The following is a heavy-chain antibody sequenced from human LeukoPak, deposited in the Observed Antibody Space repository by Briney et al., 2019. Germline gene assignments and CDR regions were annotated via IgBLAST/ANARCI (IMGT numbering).Heavy chain of an antibody. J-gene: IGHJ4*02. CDR1: GGSISSYY. CDR3: ARDQGAYSSSWYAGYFDY. Sequence: PSETLSLTCTVSGGSISSYYWSWIRQPPGKGLEWIGYIYYSGSTYYNPSLKSRVTISVGTSKNQFSLKLSSVTAADTAVYYCARDQGAYSSSWYAGYFDYWGQGTLVTVSS. D-gene: IGHD6-13*01. V-gene: IGHV4-59*12. CDR2: IYYSGST.